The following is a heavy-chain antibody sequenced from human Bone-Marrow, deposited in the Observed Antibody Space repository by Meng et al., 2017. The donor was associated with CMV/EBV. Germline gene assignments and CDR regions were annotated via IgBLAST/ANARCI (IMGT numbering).Heavy chain of an antibody. Sequence: GSLRLSCTVSGDSIDNYYWNWIRRPPGKGLEWIGYVHYSGSTIYNPSLKSRVTISLHTSKSQFSLSLSSVTAADTAVYYCARWASGSRHFDYWGQGPLVTVSS. CDR3: ARWASGSRHFDY. J-gene: IGHJ4*02. CDR2: VHYSGST. V-gene: IGHV4-59*01. D-gene: IGHD3-10*01. CDR1: GDSIDNYY.